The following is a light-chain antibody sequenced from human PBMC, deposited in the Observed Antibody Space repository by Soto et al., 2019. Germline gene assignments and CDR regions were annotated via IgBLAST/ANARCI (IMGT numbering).Light chain of an antibody. Sequence: EIVMTQSPATLSVSPGEGATLSCRASQGIGSTLAWYQHKPCQTARRLIYDAATRATGVTARFSGSGSGTDFTIPISRLEPADFVAYYCQQYCSSPPLTFGRGTKVDIK. CDR3: QQYCSSPPLT. J-gene: IGKJ4*01. V-gene: IGKV3-15*01. CDR2: DAA. CDR1: QGIGST.